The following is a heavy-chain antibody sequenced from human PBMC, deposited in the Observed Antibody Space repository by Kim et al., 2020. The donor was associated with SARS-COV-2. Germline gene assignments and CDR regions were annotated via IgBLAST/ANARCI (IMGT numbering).Heavy chain of an antibody. J-gene: IGHJ4*02. Sequence: STYYAESVKGRFTISRDNSKKTLYLQMNSLRAEDTAVYYCAKDRGSYFDYWGQGTLVTVSS. CDR2: ST. V-gene: IGHV3-23*01. D-gene: IGHD1-26*01. CDR3: AKDRGSYFDY.